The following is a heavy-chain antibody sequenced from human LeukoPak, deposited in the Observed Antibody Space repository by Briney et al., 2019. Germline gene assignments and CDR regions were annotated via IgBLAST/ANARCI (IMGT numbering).Heavy chain of an antibody. Sequence: SETLSLTCTVSGGSISSYYWSWIRQPPGKGLEWIGYIYYSGSTNYNPSLKSRVTISVDTSKNQFSLKLSSVTAADTAVYYCARLLVASYYYDSSGSPTDYWGQGTLVTVSS. J-gene: IGHJ4*02. D-gene: IGHD3-22*01. V-gene: IGHV4-59*01. CDR2: IYYSGST. CDR3: ARLLVASYYYDSSGSPTDY. CDR1: GGSISSYY.